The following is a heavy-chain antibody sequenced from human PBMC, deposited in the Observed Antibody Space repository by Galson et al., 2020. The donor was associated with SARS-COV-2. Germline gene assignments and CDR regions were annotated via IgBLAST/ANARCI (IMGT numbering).Heavy chain of an antibody. V-gene: IGHV4-59*08. J-gene: IGHJ6*02. D-gene: IGHD4-4*01. CDR2: MYYSGST. CDR1: GGSISSYY. CDR3: ATSTTVNSVYYYGLDV. Sequence: SETLSLTCTVSGGSISSYYWSWSRQPPGKGLEWIGYMYYSGSTNYNPSLKSRVTISIDTSKNQFSLKLSSVTAADTAVYYCATSTTVNSVYYYGLDVWGQGTAVTVSS.